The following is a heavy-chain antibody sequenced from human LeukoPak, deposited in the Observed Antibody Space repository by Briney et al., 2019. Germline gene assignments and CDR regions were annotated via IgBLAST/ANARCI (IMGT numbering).Heavy chain of an antibody. D-gene: IGHD3-3*01. Sequence: SETLSLTCTVSGGSISSSSYYWGWIRQPPGKGLEWIGSIYYSGSTYYNPSLKSRVTISVDTSKNPFSLKLSSVTAADTAVYYCARDVGDFWSGYYHSWFDPWGQGTLVTVSS. CDR1: GGSISSSSYY. V-gene: IGHV4-39*02. J-gene: IGHJ5*02. CDR2: IYYSGST. CDR3: ARDVGDFWSGYYHSWFDP.